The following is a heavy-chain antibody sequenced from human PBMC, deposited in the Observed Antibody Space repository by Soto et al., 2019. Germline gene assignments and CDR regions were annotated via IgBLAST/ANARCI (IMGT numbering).Heavy chain of an antibody. CDR3: TRSAISPYGGLIGPFDY. Sequence: QVQLAQSGAEERKRGASVTVSCEATGYTFTAYAMPWVRQAPGQRLEWMGWINPANGNTKYSQKFQGRLTITSDTSANTVYMELNSLTSEDTAMYYCTRSAISPYGGLIGPFDYWGQGNLVTVSS. D-gene: IGHD3-16*02. V-gene: IGHV1-3*05. J-gene: IGHJ4*02. CDR1: GYTFTAYA. CDR2: INPANGNT.